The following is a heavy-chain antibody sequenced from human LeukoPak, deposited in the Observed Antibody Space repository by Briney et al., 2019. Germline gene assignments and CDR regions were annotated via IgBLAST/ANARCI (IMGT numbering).Heavy chain of an antibody. CDR2: IYYSGST. CDR3: ARVAVAYDFLNWFDP. Sequence: SETLSLTCAVSGGSISSSNWWSWVRQPPGKGLEWIGYIYYSGSTYYNPSLKSRVTISVDTSKNQFSLKLNSVTAADTAVYYCARVAVAYDFLNWFDPWGQGTLVTVSS. V-gene: IGHV4-4*02. CDR1: GGSISSSNW. D-gene: IGHD3-3*01. J-gene: IGHJ5*02.